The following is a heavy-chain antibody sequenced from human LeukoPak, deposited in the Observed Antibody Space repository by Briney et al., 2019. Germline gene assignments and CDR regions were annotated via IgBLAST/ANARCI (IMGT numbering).Heavy chain of an antibody. V-gene: IGHV1-18*01. CDR1: GYTFTSYG. CDR3: ARAIVVVTAIGASDI. CDR2: ISAYNGNT. Sequence: ASVKVSCKASGYTFTSYGFSWVRQAPGQGLEWMGWISAYNGNTNYAQNLQGRVTLTTDTPTSTAYMELRSLRSDDTAVYYCARAIVVVTAIGASDIWGQGTMVTVSS. D-gene: IGHD2-21*02. J-gene: IGHJ3*02.